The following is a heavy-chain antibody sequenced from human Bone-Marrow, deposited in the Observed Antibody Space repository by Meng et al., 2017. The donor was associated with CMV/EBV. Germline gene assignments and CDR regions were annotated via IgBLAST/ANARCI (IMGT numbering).Heavy chain of an antibody. J-gene: IGHJ5*02. CDR2: INPNSGGT. D-gene: IGHD1-26*01. CDR3: ARGRLGATNWFDP. CDR1: GYTFASYY. V-gene: IGHV1-2*02. Sequence: ASVKVSCKASGYTFASYYIHWVRQAPGQGLEWMGWINPNSGGTNYAQKFQGRVTVTRDTSISTAYMELSRLGSDDTAMYYCARGRLGATNWFDPWGQGTLVTVSS.